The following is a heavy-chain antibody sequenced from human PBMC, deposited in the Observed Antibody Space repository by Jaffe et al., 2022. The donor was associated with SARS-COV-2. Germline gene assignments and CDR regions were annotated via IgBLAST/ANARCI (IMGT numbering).Heavy chain of an antibody. J-gene: IGHJ6*02. Sequence: QVQLVQSGAEVKKPGASVKVSCKASGYTFTSYGISWVRQAPGQGLEWMGWISAYNGNTNYAQKLQGRVTMTTDTSTSTAYMELRSLRSDDTAVYYCARDNTRGYDQDGLYYYYYGMDVWGQGTTVTVSS. CDR2: ISAYNGNT. V-gene: IGHV1-18*01. D-gene: IGHD5-12*01. CDR1: GYTFTSYG. CDR3: ARDNTRGYDQDGLYYYYYGMDV.